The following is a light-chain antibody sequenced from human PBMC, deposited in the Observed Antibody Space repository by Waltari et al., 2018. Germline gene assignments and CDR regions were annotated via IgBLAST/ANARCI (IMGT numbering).Light chain of an antibody. CDR1: SSDIGGYNF. CDR2: EVT. V-gene: IGLV2-8*01. CDR3: GSFGGTNNFVV. J-gene: IGLJ2*01. Sequence: QSALTQPPSASGSPGQSVTIPCPGTSSDIGGYNFVSWYQRLPRKAPQLIIYEVTKRPSGVPDRFSGSKSGNTASLIVSGLQADDEADYFCGSFGGTNNFVVFGGGTRLTVL.